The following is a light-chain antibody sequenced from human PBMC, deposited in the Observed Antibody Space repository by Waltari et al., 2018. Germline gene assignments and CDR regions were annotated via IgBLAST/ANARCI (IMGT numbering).Light chain of an antibody. CDR3: QHYVRLPAT. V-gene: IGKV3-20*01. CDR2: AAS. CDR1: QSVSRT. Sequence: EIVVTQSPGTLSLAPGERATLPCRASQSVSRTLAWYQQKPGQAPSLLIYAASTRATGIPDRFSGSGSGTDFSLTISRLEPEDFAVYYCQHYVRLPATFGQGTKVEIK. J-gene: IGKJ1*01.